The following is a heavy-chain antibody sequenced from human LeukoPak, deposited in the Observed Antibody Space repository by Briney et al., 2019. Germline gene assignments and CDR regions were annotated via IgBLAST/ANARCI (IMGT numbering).Heavy chain of an antibody. J-gene: IGHJ3*02. Sequence: SVKVSCTASGGTFSSYAISWVRQAPGQGLEWMGGIIPIFGTANYAQKFQGRVTITADESTSTAYMELSSLRSEDTAVYYCATVRRAMVSTGDAFDIWGQGTMVTVSS. CDR3: ATVRRAMVSTGDAFDI. CDR1: GGTFSSYA. D-gene: IGHD5-18*01. V-gene: IGHV1-69*13. CDR2: IIPIFGTA.